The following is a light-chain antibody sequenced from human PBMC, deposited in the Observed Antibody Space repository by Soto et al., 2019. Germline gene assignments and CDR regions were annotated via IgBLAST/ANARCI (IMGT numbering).Light chain of an antibody. CDR3: QQYGSSPRYT. CDR2: GAS. V-gene: IGKV3-20*01. Sequence: IVLTQSPGTLSLSPGERATLSCRASQSVSNNYLAWYQQKPDQAPRLLIYGASSRATGIPDRFSGSGSGTDFTLTISRLEPEDFAVYYCQQYGSSPRYTFGQGTKLEIK. J-gene: IGKJ2*01. CDR1: QSVSNNY.